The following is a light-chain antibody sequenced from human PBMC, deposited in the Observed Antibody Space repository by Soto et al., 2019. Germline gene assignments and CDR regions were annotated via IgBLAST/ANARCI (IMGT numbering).Light chain of an antibody. Sequence: QSVLTQPPSASGTPGQRVTISCSGSSSNIGSNTVNWYQQLPGSAPKLLIYSTNQRPSGVPDRFSGSKSGTSASLAISGLQSEEEADYYCAAWDGSLNVVLFGGGTKLTVL. V-gene: IGLV1-44*01. CDR1: SSNIGSNT. CDR3: AAWDGSLNVVL. J-gene: IGLJ2*01. CDR2: STN.